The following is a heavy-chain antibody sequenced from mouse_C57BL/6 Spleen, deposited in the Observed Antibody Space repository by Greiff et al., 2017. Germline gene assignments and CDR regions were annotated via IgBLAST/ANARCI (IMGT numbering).Heavy chain of an antibody. CDR1: GFNIKDDY. CDR3: TTSYDLDY. J-gene: IGHJ2*01. CDR2: IDPENGDT. Sequence: EVQLQQSGAELVRPGASVKLSCTASGFNIKDDYMHWVKQRPEQGLEWIGWIDPENGDTEYASKFQGKATITADTSSNTAYLQLRSLTSDDTAVSYCTTSYDLDYWGQGTTLTVSS. D-gene: IGHD1-1*01. V-gene: IGHV14-4*01.